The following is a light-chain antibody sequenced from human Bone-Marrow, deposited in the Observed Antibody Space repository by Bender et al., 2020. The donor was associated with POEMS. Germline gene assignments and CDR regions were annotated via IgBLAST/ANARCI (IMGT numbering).Light chain of an antibody. Sequence: QSVLTQPPSASGTPGQRVTISCSGGSSNIGAHAVNWYQHLPGTAPKLLIYSSHRRPSEVPDRFSGSNSGNTATLTISRVEAGDEADYYCQVADSSSDRVVFGGGTKLTVL. CDR1: SSNIGAHA. CDR3: QVADSSSDRVV. J-gene: IGLJ2*01. CDR2: SSH. V-gene: IGLV1-44*01.